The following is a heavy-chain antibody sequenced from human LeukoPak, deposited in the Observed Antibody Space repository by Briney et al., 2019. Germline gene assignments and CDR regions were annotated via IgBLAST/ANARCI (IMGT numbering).Heavy chain of an antibody. D-gene: IGHD3-10*01. CDR2: IYSGGST. CDR3: ARDWRRDSVRGVISY. J-gene: IGHJ4*02. CDR1: GFTVSSNY. Sequence: AGGSLRLSCAASGFTVSSNYMSWVRQAPGKGLEWVSVIYSGGSTYYADSVKGRFTISRDDAKNSLYLQMNSLRAEDTAVYYCARDWRRDSVRGVISYWGQGTLVTVSS. V-gene: IGHV3-53*01.